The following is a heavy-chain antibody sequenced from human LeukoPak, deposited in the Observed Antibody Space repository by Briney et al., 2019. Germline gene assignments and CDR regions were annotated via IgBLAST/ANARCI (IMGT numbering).Heavy chain of an antibody. V-gene: IGHV1-2*02. CDR1: GYTLTDYF. J-gene: IGHJ4*02. Sequence: ASVKVSCKASGYTLTDYFMHWARQAPGQRLEWMGWINPNNGDTHYAQKFQGRVTMTRDTSISTAYMDLSRLRSDDTAVYYCARVIVGAVVYAYWGQGTLVTVSS. D-gene: IGHD1-26*01. CDR2: INPNNGDT. CDR3: ARVIVGAVVYAY.